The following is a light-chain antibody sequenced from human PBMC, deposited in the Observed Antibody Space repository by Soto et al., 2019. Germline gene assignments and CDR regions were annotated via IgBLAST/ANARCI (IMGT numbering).Light chain of an antibody. CDR1: QYINTR. J-gene: IGKJ1*01. V-gene: IGKV3-11*01. Sequence: EIVLTQSLATLSSFPGDRVTLSCGASQYINTRLAWYQHRPGQAPRLLIYQTSIRAAGIPARFSASGSGTDFTLTISDVQPEDGTRYNCHQRQSWPRTFGQGTKV. CDR2: QTS. CDR3: HQRQSWPRT.